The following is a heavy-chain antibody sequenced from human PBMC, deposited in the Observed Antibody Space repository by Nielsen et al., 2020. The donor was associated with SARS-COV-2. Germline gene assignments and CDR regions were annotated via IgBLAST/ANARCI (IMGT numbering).Heavy chain of an antibody. CDR2: INTNTGNP. D-gene: IGHD5-24*01. Sequence: ASVKVSCKASGYTFTSYYMHWVRQAPGQGLEWMGWINTNTGNPTYAQGFTSRFVFSLDTSVSTAFLEISSLKAEDTAVYYCARDRGDGYNSGLDYWGQGTLVTVSS. CDR3: ARDRGDGYNSGLDY. J-gene: IGHJ4*02. V-gene: IGHV7-4-1*02. CDR1: GYTFTSYY.